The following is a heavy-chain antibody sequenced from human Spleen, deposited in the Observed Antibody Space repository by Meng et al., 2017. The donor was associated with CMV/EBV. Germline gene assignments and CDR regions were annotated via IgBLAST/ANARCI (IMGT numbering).Heavy chain of an antibody. CDR1: GTSISLYY. Sequence: SETLSLTCTVSGTSISLYYWSWIRQPPGKGLGWMGFVSDTGNTDYTPSLESRVTISVDRSKNQFSLKLRSVTAADTAVYFCARSPGPYYHILTAYSYFDYWGQGALVTVSS. CDR3: ARSPGPYYHILTAYSYFDY. V-gene: IGHV4-59*12. J-gene: IGHJ4*02. D-gene: IGHD3-9*01. CDR2: VSDTGNT.